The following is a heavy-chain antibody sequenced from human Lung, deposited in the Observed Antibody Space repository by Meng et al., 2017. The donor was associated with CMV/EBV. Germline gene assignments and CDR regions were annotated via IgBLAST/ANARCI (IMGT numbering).Heavy chain of an antibody. J-gene: IGHJ4*02. CDR2: IKEDGSEK. D-gene: IGHD2-8*01. CDR1: GLRCSRFW. CDR3: RDGHYSGR. V-gene: IGHV3-7*02. Sequence: QLVESGGGLGQPGGSLRLSGKVSGLRCSRFWMSWVRQAPGKGLEWVANIKEDGSEKYYVDSVKGRFTISRDNAKNSLYLQMNSLRVEDTAVYYCRDGHYSGRWGQGTLVTVSS.